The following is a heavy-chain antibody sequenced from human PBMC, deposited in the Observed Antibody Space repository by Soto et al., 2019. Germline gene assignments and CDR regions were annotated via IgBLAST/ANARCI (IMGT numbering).Heavy chain of an antibody. D-gene: IGHD3-10*01. J-gene: IGHJ6*02. V-gene: IGHV3-30*18. CDR3: AKDEVRTPSLYAMDV. CDR2: ISYDGSNR. CDR1: GFTFITYG. Sequence: GGSLRLSCAASGFTFITYGMHWVRQAPGKGLEWVALISYDGSNRNSADSVEGRFTISRDNSKNTLYLQMNSLRVEDTAVYYCAKDEVRTPSLYAMDVWGQGTTVTVSS.